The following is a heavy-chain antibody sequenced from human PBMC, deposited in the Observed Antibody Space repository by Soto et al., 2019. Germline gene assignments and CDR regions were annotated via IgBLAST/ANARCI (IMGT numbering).Heavy chain of an antibody. D-gene: IGHD3-22*01. CDR2: IYHSGST. Sequence: QVQLQESGPGLVKPSGTLSLTCAVSGGSISSSNWWSWVRQPPGKGLEWIGEIYHSGSTNYNPSRKSRVTISVDKSKNQFSLKLSSVTAADTAVYYCARDSRGGVYYDSSGYYSFNWFDPWGQGTLVTVSS. CDR3: ARDSRGGVYYDSSGYYSFNWFDP. J-gene: IGHJ5*02. CDR1: GGSISSSNW. V-gene: IGHV4-4*02.